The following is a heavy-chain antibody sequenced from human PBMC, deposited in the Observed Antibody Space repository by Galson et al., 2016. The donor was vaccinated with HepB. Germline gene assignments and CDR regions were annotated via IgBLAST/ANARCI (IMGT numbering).Heavy chain of an antibody. V-gene: IGHV3-23*01. CDR3: ATRTQTTFRGVIVNHQTVDYLYGMDV. CDR2: ISGSGGST. CDR1: GFTFNTYA. J-gene: IGHJ6*02. D-gene: IGHD3-16*02. Sequence: SLRLSCAASGFTFNTYAMTWVRQAPGKGLEWVSGISGSGGSTYYADSVMGRFTISRDNSKNTVYLQMNSLRAEDTAVYYCATRTQTTFRGVIVNHQTVDYLYGMDVWGQGTTVTVSS.